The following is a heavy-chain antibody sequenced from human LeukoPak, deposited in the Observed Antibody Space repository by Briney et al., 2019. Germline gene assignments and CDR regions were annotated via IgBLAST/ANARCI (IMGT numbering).Heavy chain of an antibody. CDR1: GGTFSKYD. Sequence: SVKVSCKASGGTFSKYDISWVRQAPGQGLEWMGRIIPILGIANYAQKFQGRVTITADKSTSTAYMELSSLRSEDTAVYYCARATFGELDYWGQGTLVTVSS. CDR3: ARATFGELDY. V-gene: IGHV1-69*04. D-gene: IGHD3-10*02. CDR2: IIPILGIA. J-gene: IGHJ4*02.